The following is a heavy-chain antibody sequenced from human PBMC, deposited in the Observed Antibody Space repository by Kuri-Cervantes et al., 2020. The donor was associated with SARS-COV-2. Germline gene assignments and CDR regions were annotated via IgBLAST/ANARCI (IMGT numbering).Heavy chain of an antibody. D-gene: IGHD2-2*01. CDR3: ARDPGDCSSTSCHPNWFDP. J-gene: IGHJ5*02. V-gene: IGHV4-39*07. Sequence: SETLSLTCTVSGGSISNSSYYWGWIRQPPGKGLEWIGSIYYSGSTYYNPSLKSRVTISVDTSKNQFSLKLSSVTAADTAVCYCARDPGDCSSTSCHPNWFDPWGQGTLVTVSS. CDR1: GGSISNSSYY. CDR2: IYYSGST.